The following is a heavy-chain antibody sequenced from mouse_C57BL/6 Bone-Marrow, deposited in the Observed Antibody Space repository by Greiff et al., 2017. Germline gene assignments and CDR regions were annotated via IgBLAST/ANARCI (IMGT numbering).Heavy chain of an antibody. CDR2: IYPGSGST. CDR1: GYTFTSYW. CDR3: ASRWLLPYYYAMDY. V-gene: IGHV1-55*01. Sequence: QVQLQQSGAELVKPGASVKMSCKASGYTFTSYWITWVKQRPGQGLEWIGDIYPGSGSTNYNEKFKSKATLTVDTSSTTAYMQLSSLTSEDSAVYYCASRWLLPYYYAMDYWGQGTSVTVSS. D-gene: IGHD2-3*01. J-gene: IGHJ4*01.